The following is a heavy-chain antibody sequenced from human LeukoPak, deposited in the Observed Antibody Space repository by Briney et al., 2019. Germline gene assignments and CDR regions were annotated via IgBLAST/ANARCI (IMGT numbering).Heavy chain of an antibody. D-gene: IGHD2-2*01. J-gene: IGHJ6*02. CDR3: ARASCSSTSCYLFYYYYCGMDV. V-gene: IGHV1-69*05. CDR2: IIPIFGTA. CDR1: GGTFSSYA. Sequence: ASVKVSCKASGGTFSSYAISWVRQAPGQGLEWMGGIIPIFGTANYAQKFQGRVTITTDESTSTAYMELSSLRSEDTAVYYCARASCSSTSCYLFYYYYCGMDVWGQGTTVTVPS.